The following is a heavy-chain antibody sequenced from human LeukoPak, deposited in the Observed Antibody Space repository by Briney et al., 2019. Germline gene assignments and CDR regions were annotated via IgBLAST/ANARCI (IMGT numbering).Heavy chain of an antibody. Sequence: GASVKVSCEASGYIFTNYAINWMRQAPGQGLEWMGGIIPIFGTANYAQKFQGRVTITADESTSTAYMELSSLRSEDTAVYYCARDNIVVVPAAVQTYYYYYGMDVWGQGTTVTVSS. CDR1: GYIFTNYA. CDR2: IIPIFGTA. J-gene: IGHJ6*02. CDR3: ARDNIVVVPAAVQTYYYYYGMDV. D-gene: IGHD2-2*01. V-gene: IGHV1-69*13.